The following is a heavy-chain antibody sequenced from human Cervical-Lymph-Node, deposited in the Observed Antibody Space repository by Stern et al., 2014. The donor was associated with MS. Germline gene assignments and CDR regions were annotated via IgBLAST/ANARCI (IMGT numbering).Heavy chain of an antibody. J-gene: IGHJ4*02. CDR2: ISYDGNHK. CDR1: GFTFSSYG. D-gene: IGHD2-8*01. CDR3: ARDYEDTSMLFDH. Sequence: VQLMQSGGAVVQPGSSLRLSCEASGFTFSSYGMHWVRQAPGKGLEWVTVISYDGNHKYYAASVKGRFTISRDNSKNTLHLQMNSVTPDDTAIYYCARDYEDTSMLFDHWGQGTLVTVSS. V-gene: IGHV3-30*03.